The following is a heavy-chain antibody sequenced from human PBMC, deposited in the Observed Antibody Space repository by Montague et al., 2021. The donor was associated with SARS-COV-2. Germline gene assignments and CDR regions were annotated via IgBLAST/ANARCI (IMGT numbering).Heavy chain of an antibody. CDR1: GGSFSGYY. D-gene: IGHD3-10*01. J-gene: IGHJ6*04. CDR3: ARGYRPPILLWFGDRYGYGMDG. V-gene: IGHV4-34*01. CDR2: INHSVST. Sequence: SETLSLTCAVYGGSFSGYYCSWIRQPPGKGLACIGEINHSVSTNYHPSLKCRVTISVDTSNNQFSLKLSSVTAADTPVYYCARGYRPPILLWFGDRYGYGMDGWGKGTTVTVSS.